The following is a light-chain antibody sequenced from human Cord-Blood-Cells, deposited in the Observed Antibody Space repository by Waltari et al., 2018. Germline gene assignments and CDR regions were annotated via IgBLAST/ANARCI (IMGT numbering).Light chain of an antibody. Sequence: QSALTQPASVSGSPGQSMTISCPGTRRDVGGYNIVSWYQQHPGKAPKLMIYEGSKRLSGVSKRFSGSKAGNTASMTSSGLQAEDEADYYCCSDAGGSTYVFGTGTKVTVL. CDR3: CSDAGGSTYV. CDR1: RRDVGGYNI. V-gene: IGLV2-23*01. CDR2: EGS. J-gene: IGLJ1*01.